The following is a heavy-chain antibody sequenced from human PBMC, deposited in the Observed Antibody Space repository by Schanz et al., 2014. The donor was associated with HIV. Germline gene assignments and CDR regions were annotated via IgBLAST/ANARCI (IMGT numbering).Heavy chain of an antibody. J-gene: IGHJ4*02. CDR3: ARAYDRSGYYYGY. D-gene: IGHD3-22*01. V-gene: IGHV1-18*01. CDR1: GYSFSTYG. Sequence: QVQLVQSGAEVKKPGASVKVSCKASGYSFSTYGISWVRQAPGQGLEWRGWISAHNGNTKYVQKLQGRVTMTTDTSTSTAYMELRSLRSDDTAVYYCARAYDRSGYYYGYWGQGTLVTVSS. CDR2: ISAHNGNT.